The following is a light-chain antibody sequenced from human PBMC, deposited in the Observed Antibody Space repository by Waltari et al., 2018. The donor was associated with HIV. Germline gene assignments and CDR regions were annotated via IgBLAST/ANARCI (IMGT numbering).Light chain of an antibody. J-gene: IGKJ1*01. V-gene: IGKV1-NL1*01. CDR2: GTS. CDR1: QGLSTS. CDR3: QQYYSTPWT. Sequence: DIQMTQSPSSLSASVGDRVTITCRASQGLSTSLAWYQQKPGRAPKVLLHGTSSLGSGVPSRFSGSGSGTDYTLTISSLQPEDFATYYCQQYYSTPWTFGQGTKVEIK.